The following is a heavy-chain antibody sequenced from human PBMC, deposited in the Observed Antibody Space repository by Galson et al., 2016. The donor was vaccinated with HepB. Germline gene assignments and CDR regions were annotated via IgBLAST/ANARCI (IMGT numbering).Heavy chain of an antibody. CDR2: IYHTGSA. D-gene: IGHD2-2*01. V-gene: IGHV4-30-2*01. Sequence: TLSLTCGVSGGSISSGVYSWTWIRQPPGKDLEWIGYIYHTGSAFYNPSLKSRVTISVDKSKNQFSLTLTSVTAADTATYFCARDCSSPDCVGGFDVWGQGRTVTVSS. CDR3: ARDCSSPDCVGGFDV. J-gene: IGHJ3*01. CDR1: GGSISSGVYS.